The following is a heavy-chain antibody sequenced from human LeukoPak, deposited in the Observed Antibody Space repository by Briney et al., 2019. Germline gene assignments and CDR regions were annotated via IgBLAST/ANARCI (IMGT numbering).Heavy chain of an antibody. V-gene: IGHV3-9*01. J-gene: IGHJ4*02. D-gene: IGHD5-24*01. CDR2: ISWNSGSI. Sequence: GGSLRLSCAASGFTVSSNYMSWVRQAPGKGLEWVSGISWNSGSIGYADSVKGRFTISRDNAKNSLYLQMNSLRAEDTALYYCAKDSRDGYNFGVFDYWGQGTLVTVSS. CDR3: AKDSRDGYNFGVFDY. CDR1: GFTVSSNY.